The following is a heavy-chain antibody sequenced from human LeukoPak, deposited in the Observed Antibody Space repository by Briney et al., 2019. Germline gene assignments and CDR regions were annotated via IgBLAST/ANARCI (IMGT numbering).Heavy chain of an antibody. D-gene: IGHD1-1*01. Sequence: ASVKVSCKASGYTFTGYYMHWVRQAPGQGLEWMGWINPNSGGTNYAQKFQGWVTMTRDTSISTAYMELSRLRSDDTAVYYCARARVYNWNDEGWFDPWGQGTLVTVSP. V-gene: IGHV1-2*04. CDR3: ARARVYNWNDEGWFDP. CDR2: INPNSGGT. J-gene: IGHJ5*02. CDR1: GYTFTGYY.